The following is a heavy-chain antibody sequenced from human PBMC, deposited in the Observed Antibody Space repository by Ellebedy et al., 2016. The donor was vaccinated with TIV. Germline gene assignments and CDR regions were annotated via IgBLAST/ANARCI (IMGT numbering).Heavy chain of an antibody. CDR3: AFARKADY. D-gene: IGHD3-10*01. J-gene: IGHJ4*02. CDR1: GFTFSSYW. V-gene: IGHV3-74*01. Sequence: PGGSLRLSCAASGFTFSSYWMHWVRQAPGMGLVWVSRINTDGSSTRYADSVKGRFTISRDNSKNTLYLQMNSLRAEDTAVYFCAFARKADYWGQGTLVTVSS. CDR2: INTDGSST.